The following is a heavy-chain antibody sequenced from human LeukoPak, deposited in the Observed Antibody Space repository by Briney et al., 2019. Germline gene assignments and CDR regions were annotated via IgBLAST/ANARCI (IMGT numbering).Heavy chain of an antibody. Sequence: ASVKVSCKASGYTFTGYYMHWVRQAPGQGLERMGRINPNSGGTNYAQKFQGRVTMTRDTSISTAYMELSRLRSDDTAVYYCARAGSFHYYDSSGYGNWGQGTLVTVSS. V-gene: IGHV1-2*06. CDR2: INPNSGGT. CDR1: GYTFTGYY. D-gene: IGHD3-22*01. J-gene: IGHJ4*02. CDR3: ARAGSFHYYDSSGYGN.